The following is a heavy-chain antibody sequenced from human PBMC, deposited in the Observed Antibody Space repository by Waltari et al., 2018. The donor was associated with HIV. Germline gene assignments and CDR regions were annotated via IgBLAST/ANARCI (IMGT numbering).Heavy chain of an antibody. J-gene: IGHJ3*02. D-gene: IGHD2-15*01. V-gene: IGHV1-18*01. Sequence: QVQLVQSGAEVKRPGASVKVSCKPSGYTFSSYGLRWVRQAPGQGIEWMGWISSSNINTKYAQNFLGRVTMTTDTSTNTAYLELRSLRSDDTAVYYCVKEGYCSGGSCYSGSLDIWGQGTKVTVSS. CDR1: GYTFSSYG. CDR2: ISSSNINT. CDR3: VKEGYCSGGSCYSGSLDI.